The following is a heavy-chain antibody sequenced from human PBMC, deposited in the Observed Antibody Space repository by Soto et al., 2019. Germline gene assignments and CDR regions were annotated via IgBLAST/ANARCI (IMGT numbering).Heavy chain of an antibody. Sequence: VESLTISCKVPGYNFAGYWIAWVLQMPGKGLELMGIIYPSDSDTRYRPSFQGQVTISADKSISSAYLQWSSLRASDTAMYYCARGGVSTRTFDYWGQGTTVTVSS. D-gene: IGHD3-3*01. V-gene: IGHV5-51*01. J-gene: IGHJ4*02. CDR3: ARGGVSTRTFDY. CDR1: GYNFAGYW. CDR2: IYPSDSDT.